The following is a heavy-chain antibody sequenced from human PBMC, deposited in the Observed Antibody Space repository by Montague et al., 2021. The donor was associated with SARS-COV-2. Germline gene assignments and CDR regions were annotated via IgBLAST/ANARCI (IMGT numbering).Heavy chain of an antibody. J-gene: IGHJ3*02. D-gene: IGHD6-19*01. Sequence: SETLSLTCTVSGGSISSYYWSWIRQPPGKGLEWIGNIYYSGSTNYNPSXKSRVTISVDTSKNQFSLKLSSVTAADTAVYYCARGSGWMGNAFDIWSQGTMVTVSS. CDR1: GGSISSYY. V-gene: IGHV4-59*01. CDR2: IYYSGST. CDR3: ARGSGWMGNAFDI.